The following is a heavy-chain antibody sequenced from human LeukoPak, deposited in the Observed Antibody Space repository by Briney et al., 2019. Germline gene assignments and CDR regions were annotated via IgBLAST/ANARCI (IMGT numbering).Heavy chain of an antibody. V-gene: IGHV4-4*07. D-gene: IGHD3-22*01. CDR1: GGSISSYH. Sequence: SETLSLTCTVSGGSISSYHWSWIRQPAGKGLEWIGRIYTSGSTNYNPSLKSRVTMSVDTSKNQFSLKLSSVTAADTAVYYCARDGRPYDSSGYYYSAVTLYFDYWGQGTLVTVSS. J-gene: IGHJ4*02. CDR2: IYTSGST. CDR3: ARDGRPYDSSGYYYSAVTLYFDY.